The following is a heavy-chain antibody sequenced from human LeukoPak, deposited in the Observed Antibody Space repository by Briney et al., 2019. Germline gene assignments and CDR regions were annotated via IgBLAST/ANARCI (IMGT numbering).Heavy chain of an antibody. CDR1: GFMFSSYG. CDR3: AKDWAVAGGGVADYLEY. J-gene: IGHJ4*02. D-gene: IGHD6-19*01. Sequence: GGSLRLSRVASGFMFSSYGMHWVRQAPGKGLAWVEGISSDGSNKYYAASATGRFTISRDNSKNTLYLQMNILRARDTAVYYGAKDWAVAGGGVADYLEYWGQGTLVTVSS. CDR2: ISSDGSNK. V-gene: IGHV3-30*18.